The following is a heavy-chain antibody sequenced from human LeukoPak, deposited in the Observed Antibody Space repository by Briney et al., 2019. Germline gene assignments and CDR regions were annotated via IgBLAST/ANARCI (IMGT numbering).Heavy chain of an antibody. D-gene: IGHD6-13*01. Sequence: SETLSLTCAVSGGSISSSNWWSWVRQPPGKGLEWIGEIYHSGSTNYNPSLKSRVTISVDKSKNQFSLKLSSVTAADTAVYYCARARGGLTAAGTESSDWFDPWGQGTLVTVSS. V-gene: IGHV4-4*02. J-gene: IGHJ5*02. CDR1: GGSISSSNW. CDR2: IYHSGST. CDR3: ARARGGLTAAGTESSDWFDP.